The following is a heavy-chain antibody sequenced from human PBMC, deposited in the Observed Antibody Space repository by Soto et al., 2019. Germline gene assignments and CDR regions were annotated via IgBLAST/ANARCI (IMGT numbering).Heavy chain of an antibody. CDR2: IHHSGST. CDR1: DGFITNTHYW. CDR3: AGGTDYRWVL. D-gene: IGHD4-4*01. V-gene: IGHV4-4*02. J-gene: IGHJ6*02. Sequence: SETLSLTCGVSDGFITNTHYWWSWVRPPPGKGLEWIGEIHHSGSTNYNPSLRSRVTMSVDTYKNQFSLKLNSLTAADAAVYYCAGGTDYRWVLWGQGTTVTVSS.